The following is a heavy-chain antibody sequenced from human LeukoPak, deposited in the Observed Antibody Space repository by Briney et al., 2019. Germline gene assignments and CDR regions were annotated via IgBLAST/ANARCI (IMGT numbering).Heavy chain of an antibody. CDR3: ARGSSSSRSDALDY. V-gene: IGHV3-23*01. J-gene: IGHJ4*02. D-gene: IGHD2-15*01. CDR1: GFTFSIYA. Sequence: PGGSLRLSCAASGFTFSIYAMSWVRQGTGKGLEWVSSTSSGGELTFYADSVKGRFTISRDNSKNTLYLQMNSLRAEDTAVYYCARGSSSSRSDALDYWGQGTLVTVSS. CDR2: TSSGGELT.